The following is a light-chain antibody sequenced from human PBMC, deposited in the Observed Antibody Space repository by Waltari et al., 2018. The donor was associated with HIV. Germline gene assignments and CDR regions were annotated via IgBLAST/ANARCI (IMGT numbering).Light chain of an antibody. CDR3: HQYYSPPRT. J-gene: IGKJ1*01. V-gene: IGKV3D-15*02. Sequence: EIVMLQSPATLSVSPGERATLSCRASQSVSSKLAWYQQKPGQAPRLLIYGASTRSTGIPGRFSGSESGTEFILTISSLQSEDCAVYYCHQYYSPPRTFGQGTKVEIK. CDR1: QSVSSK. CDR2: GAS.